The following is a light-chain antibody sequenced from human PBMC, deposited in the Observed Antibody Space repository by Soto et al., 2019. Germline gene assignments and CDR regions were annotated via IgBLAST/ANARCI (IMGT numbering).Light chain of an antibody. CDR1: QIVGGDT. CDR3: QQYHWAPDT. Sequence: DIVLTKSPGTLSLSPGERATLSCRASQIVGGDTLAWFQQRPGQSPRLVIYGASNRAAGIPDRFSGSGSGTDFTLTVSRLEPEDFAMYYCQQYHWAPDTFGQGTRLEIK. J-gene: IGKJ5*01. CDR2: GAS. V-gene: IGKV3-20*01.